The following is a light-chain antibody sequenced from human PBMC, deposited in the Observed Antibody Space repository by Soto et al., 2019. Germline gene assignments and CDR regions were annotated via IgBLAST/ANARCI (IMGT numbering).Light chain of an antibody. V-gene: IGKV3-11*01. J-gene: IGKJ4*01. CDR2: DAS. Sequence: EIVLTQSPATLSLSPGERATLSCRASQSVGGYLDWYQQKPGQAPRLLLYDASNRASGIPARFSGSGSGTDFTLSISSLEPVDLAVYYCHQRSNWPPLTFGGGTKVEIK. CDR1: QSVGGY. CDR3: HQRSNWPPLT.